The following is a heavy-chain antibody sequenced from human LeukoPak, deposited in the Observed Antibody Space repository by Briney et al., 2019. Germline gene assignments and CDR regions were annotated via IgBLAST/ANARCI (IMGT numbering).Heavy chain of an antibody. V-gene: IGHV3-23*01. J-gene: IGHJ6*02. CDR2: ISGSGGST. Sequence: GGSLRLSCAASGFTFSSYAMSWVRQAPGKGLEWVSAISGSGGSTYYADSVKGRFTISRDNSKNTLYLQMNSLRAEDTAVYYCAKAWQRGNSLTYYYYGMDVWGQGTTVTVSS. CDR3: AKAWQRGNSLTYYYYGMDV. CDR1: GFTFSSYA. D-gene: IGHD4-23*01.